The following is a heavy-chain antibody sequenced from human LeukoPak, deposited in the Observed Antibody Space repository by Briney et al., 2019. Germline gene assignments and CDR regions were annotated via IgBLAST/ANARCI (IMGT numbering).Heavy chain of an antibody. J-gene: IGHJ4*02. CDR2: ISSSSSYI. D-gene: IGHD6-19*01. CDR3: ARLGYSSGAIDY. Sequence: GGSLRLSCAASGFTFSSYAMNWVRQAPGKGLEWVSSISSSSSYIYYADSVKGRFTISRDNAKNSLYLQMNSLRAEDTAVYYCARLGYSSGAIDYWGQGTLVTVSS. CDR1: GFTFSSYA. V-gene: IGHV3-21*01.